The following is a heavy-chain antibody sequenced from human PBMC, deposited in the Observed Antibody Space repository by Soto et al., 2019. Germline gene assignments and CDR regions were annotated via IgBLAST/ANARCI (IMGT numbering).Heavy chain of an antibody. D-gene: IGHD2-15*01. CDR2: IYASGSA. J-gene: IGHJ3*01. V-gene: IGHV4-31*03. Sequence: QVQLQEAGPGLVKPSQTLSLTCTVSGASIRGVDYFWTWIRQRPGKGLEWLGNIYASGSAYTNPSLKSRVGLSLDTSQNQFALSLTSVTAADSAVYYCAREGKDISTHGGWNAFDLWGQGTEVSVFS. CDR3: AREGKDISTHGGWNAFDL. CDR1: GASIRGVDYF.